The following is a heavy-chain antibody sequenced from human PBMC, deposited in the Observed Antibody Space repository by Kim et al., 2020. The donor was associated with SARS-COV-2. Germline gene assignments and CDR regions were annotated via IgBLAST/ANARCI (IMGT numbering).Heavy chain of an antibody. Sequence: SGPTLVKTTQTLTLTCTFSGVSVNTNRVGVGWIRQPPGKALEWLAIVYWEGDKYYSPSLESRLTITKDTSKNQVVLIMTNMDPVDTGTYYCAHRRPPSMGGWFDPWGQGILVTVSS. D-gene: IGHD3-10*01. J-gene: IGHJ5*02. V-gene: IGHV2-5*02. CDR3: AHRRPPSMGGWFDP. CDR2: VYWEGDK. CDR1: GVSVNTNRVG.